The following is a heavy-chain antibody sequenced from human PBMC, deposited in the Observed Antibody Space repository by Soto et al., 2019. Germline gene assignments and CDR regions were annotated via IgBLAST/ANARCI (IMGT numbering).Heavy chain of an antibody. Sequence: QVQLQESGPGLVKPSDTLSLTCVVSGYSVSRSDWWGWIRQPPGKGLEWLGYVYHSGSTYYNPSLNSRLTMSMDTSKKPFSLNLSSVTAMDTAVYYCTGYRNDGVFWHFDLWGRGTPVSVSS. CDR3: TGYRNDGVFWHFDL. V-gene: IGHV4-28*01. D-gene: IGHD5-18*01. CDR1: GYSVSRSDW. CDR2: VYHSGST. J-gene: IGHJ2*01.